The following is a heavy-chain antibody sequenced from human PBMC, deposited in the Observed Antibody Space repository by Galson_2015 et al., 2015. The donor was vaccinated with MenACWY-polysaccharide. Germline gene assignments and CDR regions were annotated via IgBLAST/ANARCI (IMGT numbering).Heavy chain of an antibody. CDR2: VYPGDSDT. Sequence: MPGKGLEWMGIVYPGDSDTRYSPSFQGQVTISADKSISTAYLQWSSLKASDTAMYYCARPSGHTGNYYFDYWGQGTLVTVSS. D-gene: IGHD1-1*01. V-gene: IGHV5-51*01. J-gene: IGHJ4*02. CDR3: ARPSGHTGNYYFDY.